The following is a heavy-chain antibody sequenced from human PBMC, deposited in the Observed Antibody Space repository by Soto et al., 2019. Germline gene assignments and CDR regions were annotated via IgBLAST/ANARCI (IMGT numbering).Heavy chain of an antibody. CDR3: ARQDRVVAEGRWFDP. CDR1: GYSISSGYH. D-gene: IGHD2-15*01. J-gene: IGHJ5*02. Sequence: SETLSLTCTVSGYSISSGYHWAWIRQPPGKGLEWLGSVHYSGNTYYNSSLKSRLTISVDKSKNQFSLNLSSVTAADTAVYYCARQDRVVAEGRWFDPWGQGTLVTVSS. V-gene: IGHV4-38-2*02. CDR2: VHYSGNT.